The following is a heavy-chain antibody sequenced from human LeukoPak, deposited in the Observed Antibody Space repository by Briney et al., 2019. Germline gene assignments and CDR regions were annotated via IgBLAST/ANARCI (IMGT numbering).Heavy chain of an antibody. J-gene: IGHJ4*02. CDR2: IYSGGST. CDR3: AREVPVTAMYFDY. CDR1: GFTFSSYA. D-gene: IGHD2-2*01. Sequence: PGGSLRLSCAASGFTFSSYAMSWVRQAPGKGLEWVSVIYSGGSTYYADSVKGRFTISRDNSKNTLYLQMNSLRAEDTAVYYCAREVPVTAMYFDYWGQGTLVTVSS. V-gene: IGHV3-53*01.